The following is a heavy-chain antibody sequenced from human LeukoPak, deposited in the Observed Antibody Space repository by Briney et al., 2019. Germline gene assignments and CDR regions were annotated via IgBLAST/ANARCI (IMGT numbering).Heavy chain of an antibody. CDR2: IYYSGST. V-gene: IGHV4-30-4*07. Sequence: PSETLSLTCAVSGGSISSGGYSWSWIRQPPGKGLEWIGYIYYSGSTYYNPSLKSRVTISVDTSKNQFSLKLSSVTAADTAVYYCARAAYGDYVVLDARYYYMDVWGKGTTVTVSS. J-gene: IGHJ6*03. D-gene: IGHD4-17*01. CDR3: ARAAYGDYVVLDARYYYMDV. CDR1: GGSISSGGYS.